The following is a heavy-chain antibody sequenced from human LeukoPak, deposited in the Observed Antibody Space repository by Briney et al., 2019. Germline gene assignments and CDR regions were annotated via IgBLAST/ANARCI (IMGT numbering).Heavy chain of an antibody. CDR1: GFTFNTYE. CDR3: ARGGWNYVFNY. D-gene: IGHD1-7*01. CDR2: IPSSGSTI. Sequence: GGSLRLSCAASGFTFNTYEMNWVGQAPGGGLEWLAYIPSSGSTIYYADYVKGRFTISRDNAKNSLYLQMNSLRAEDTAVYYCARGGWNYVFNYWGQGTLVTVSS. J-gene: IGHJ4*02. V-gene: IGHV3-48*03.